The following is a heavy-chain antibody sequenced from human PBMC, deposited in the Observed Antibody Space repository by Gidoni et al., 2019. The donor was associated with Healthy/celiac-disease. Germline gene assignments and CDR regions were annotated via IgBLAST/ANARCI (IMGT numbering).Heavy chain of an antibody. Sequence: QLQLQESGPGLVKPSETLSLTCTVSGGSISSSKYYWGWIRQPPGKGLEWIGSIYYSGSTSYIPSLKSRVTISVDTSKNQFSLKLSSVTAADTAVYYCASGMERLGELSFYDAFDIWGQGTMVPVSS. CDR1: GGSISSSKYY. CDR3: ASGMERLGELSFYDAFDI. V-gene: IGHV4-39*01. D-gene: IGHD3-16*02. CDR2: IYYSGST. J-gene: IGHJ3*02.